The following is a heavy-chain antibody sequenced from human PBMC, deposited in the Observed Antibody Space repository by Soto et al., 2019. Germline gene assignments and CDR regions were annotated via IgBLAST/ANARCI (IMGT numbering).Heavy chain of an antibody. CDR1: GATFRSYA. D-gene: IGHD4-17*01. Sequence: VQLVQSGAEVKKPGSSVKVSCRASGATFRSYAFTWVRQAPGQGLEWMGGISPIFGSTIYARQFQGRVTITADDSASTAYMELNSLSSEDTAVYYCAGDYGVYDWYGMDVWGQGTTVTVS. CDR3: AGDYGVYDWYGMDV. V-gene: IGHV1-69*01. J-gene: IGHJ6*02. CDR2: ISPIFGST.